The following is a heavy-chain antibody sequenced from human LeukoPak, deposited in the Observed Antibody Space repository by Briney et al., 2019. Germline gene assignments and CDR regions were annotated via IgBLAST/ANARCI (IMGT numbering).Heavy chain of an antibody. D-gene: IGHD5-12*01. CDR3: ATHSATGYVFDYFDF. Sequence: ASVKVSCKTSGDTYSDYYIHWVRQAPGQGLEWMGRIKSDDTTYAPNFQGRVAMIKDTSISTAYMELSSLRSDDTAVYYCATHSATGYVFDYFDFWGQGTQVIVS. V-gene: IGHV1-2*02. CDR2: IKSDDT. J-gene: IGHJ4*02. CDR1: GDTYSDYY.